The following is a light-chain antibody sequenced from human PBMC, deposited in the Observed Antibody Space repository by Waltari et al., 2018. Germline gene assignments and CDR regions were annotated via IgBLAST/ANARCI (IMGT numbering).Light chain of an antibody. CDR1: SIGSKS. V-gene: IGLV3-21*02. CDR3: QVWDSQSERHNWV. J-gene: IGLJ3*02. CDR2: DDR. Sequence: SYALTQPPSVSVAQGQTARITCGGNSIGSKSVHWYQQKPGQAPLLVVYDDRDRPSGIPERFSGSNSGNTATLTITGVEAGDEADYYCQVWDSQSERHNWVFGGGTKVTVL.